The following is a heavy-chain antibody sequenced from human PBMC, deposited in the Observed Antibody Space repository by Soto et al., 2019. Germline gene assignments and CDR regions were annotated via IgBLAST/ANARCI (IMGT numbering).Heavy chain of an antibody. CDR2: MNPNSGNT. Sequence: XSVKVYCKTSVYSFTYYDINWVRQATGQGLEWMGWMNPNSGNTGYAQKFQGRVSMTRNTATGTAYMELSSLRSDDTAIYYCARDSSTTNPVWGQGTMVTVSS. CDR1: VYSFTYYD. CDR3: ARDSSTTNPV. D-gene: IGHD2-2*01. J-gene: IGHJ3*01. V-gene: IGHV1-8*01.